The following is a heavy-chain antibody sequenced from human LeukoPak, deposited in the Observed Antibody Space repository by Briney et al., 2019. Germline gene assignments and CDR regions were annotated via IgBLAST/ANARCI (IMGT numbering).Heavy chain of an antibody. CDR2: IYYSGST. CDR3: ARRGYYDSVEDY. D-gene: IGHD3-22*01. CDR1: GGSISSSSYY. Sequence: SETLSLTCTVSGGSISSSSYYWGWIRQPPGKGLEWIGSIYYSGSTYYNPSLKSRVTISVDTSKNQFSLKPSSVTAADTAVYYCARRGYYDSVEDYWGQGTLVTVSS. J-gene: IGHJ4*02. V-gene: IGHV4-39*01.